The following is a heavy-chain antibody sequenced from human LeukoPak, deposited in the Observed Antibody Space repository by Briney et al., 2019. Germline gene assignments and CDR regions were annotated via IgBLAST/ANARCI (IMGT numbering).Heavy chain of an antibody. CDR3: AKDGRTTTLYPYYLDY. CDR2: ISYDGSNK. D-gene: IGHD2/OR15-2a*01. J-gene: IGHJ4*02. CDR1: GFTFSSYA. V-gene: IGHV3-30*04. Sequence: GGSLRLSCAASGFTFSSYAMHWVRQAPGKGLEWVAVISYDGSNKYYADSVKGRFTFSRDNSKNTLYVQMNSLRAEDTAVYYCAKDGRTTTLYPYYLDYWGQGTLVTVSS.